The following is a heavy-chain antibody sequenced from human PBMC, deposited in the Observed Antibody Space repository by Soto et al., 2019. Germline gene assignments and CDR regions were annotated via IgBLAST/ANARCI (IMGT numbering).Heavy chain of an antibody. CDR3: ARPLDYYYYAMDV. J-gene: IGHJ6*02. CDR1: GYTFSSFG. V-gene: IGHV1-18*04. Sequence: QVQLVQSGAEVKKPGASVKVSCKASGYTFSSFGITWVRQAPGQGLEWMGGISAYSCNTNYAQRLQGRGTMTTDTSTTTAYMELTSLTSDDTAVYYCARPLDYYYYAMDVWGQGTTVTVSS. CDR2: ISAYSCNT.